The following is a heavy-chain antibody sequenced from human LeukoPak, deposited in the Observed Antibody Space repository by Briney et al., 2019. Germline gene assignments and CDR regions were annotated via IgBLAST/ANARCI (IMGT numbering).Heavy chain of an antibody. J-gene: IGHJ4*02. CDR1: GFTFSSYA. D-gene: IGHD3-22*01. CDR2: ISNSGGST. V-gene: IGHV3-23*01. Sequence: GGSLRLSCAASGFTFSSYAMSWVRLAPGKGLGWVSAISNSGGSTYYVDSVKGRFTISRDNSKNTLYLQMNSLRAEDTAVYYCAKTPASGYYYFDYWGQGTLVTVSS. CDR3: AKTPASGYYYFDY.